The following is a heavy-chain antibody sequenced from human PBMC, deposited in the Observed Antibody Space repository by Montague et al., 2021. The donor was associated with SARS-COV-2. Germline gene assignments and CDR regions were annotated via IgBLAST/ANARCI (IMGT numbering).Heavy chain of an antibody. V-gene: IGHV4-61*03. Sequence: SETLSLTCSVSGVSVSSNNYYWTWIRLPPGKGLEWIGYIYFNGNTNLXPSLKGRVTTSIDTSKNHFSLRLTSVTPADTAVYYCAREVVGVKTNWLDTWGQGTLVTVSS. CDR1: GVSVSSNNYY. CDR2: IYFNGNT. D-gene: IGHD3-16*01. J-gene: IGHJ5*02. CDR3: AREVVGVKTNWLDT.